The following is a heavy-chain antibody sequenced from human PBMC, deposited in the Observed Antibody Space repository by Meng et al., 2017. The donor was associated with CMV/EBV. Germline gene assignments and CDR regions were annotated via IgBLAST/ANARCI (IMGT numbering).Heavy chain of an antibody. J-gene: IGHJ6*02. CDR1: GFTFSSYW. CDR2: INSDGSST. CDR3: ARIDVDTAMVPYYYGMDV. Sequence: GESLKISCAASGFTFSSYWMHWVRQAPGKGLVWVSRINSDGSSTSYADSVKGRFTISRDNAKNTLYLQMNSLRAEDTAVYYCARIDVDTAMVPYYYGMDVWGQGTTVTVSS. D-gene: IGHD5-18*01. V-gene: IGHV3-74*01.